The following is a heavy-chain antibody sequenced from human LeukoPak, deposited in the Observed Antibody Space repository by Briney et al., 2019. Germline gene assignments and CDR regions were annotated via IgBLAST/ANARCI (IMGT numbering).Heavy chain of an antibody. CDR1: GFTFSSYG. J-gene: IGHJ6*04. V-gene: IGHV3-30*02. D-gene: IGHD2-2*01. CDR2: IRYDGSNK. Sequence: GGSLRLSCAASGFTFSSYGMHWVRQAPGKGLEWVACIRYDGSNKYYADSVKGRFTISRDNSKNTLYLQMNSLRAEDTAVYYCAKDLQLGDIVVVPGFPMDVWGKGTTVTVSS. CDR3: AKDLQLGDIVVVPGFPMDV.